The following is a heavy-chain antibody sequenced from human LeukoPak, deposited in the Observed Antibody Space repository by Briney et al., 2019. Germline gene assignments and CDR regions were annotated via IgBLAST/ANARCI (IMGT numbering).Heavy chain of an antibody. CDR1: GFTFSSYA. Sequence: GGSLRLSCAASGFTFSSYAMSWVRQAPGKGLEWVSAISGSGGSTYYADSVKGRFTISRDNSKNTLYLQMNSLRAEDTAVYYCAKDGGGYCSGGSCYPDYWGQGTLVTVS. D-gene: IGHD2-15*01. J-gene: IGHJ4*02. CDR3: AKDGGGYCSGGSCYPDY. CDR2: ISGSGGST. V-gene: IGHV3-23*01.